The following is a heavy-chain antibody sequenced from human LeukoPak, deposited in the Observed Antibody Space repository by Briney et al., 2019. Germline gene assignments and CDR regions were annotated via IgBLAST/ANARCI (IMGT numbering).Heavy chain of an antibody. CDR2: ISYDGSNK. CDR3: AREAYYYDSSGYFDY. D-gene: IGHD3-22*01. CDR1: GFTFSSYA. V-gene: IGHV3-30*01. Sequence: GGSLRLSCAASGFTFSSYAMHWVRQAPGKGLEWVAVISYDGSNKYYADSVKGRFTISRDNSKNTLYLQMNSLRAEDTAVYYCAREAYYYDSSGYFDYWGQGTLITVSS. J-gene: IGHJ4*02.